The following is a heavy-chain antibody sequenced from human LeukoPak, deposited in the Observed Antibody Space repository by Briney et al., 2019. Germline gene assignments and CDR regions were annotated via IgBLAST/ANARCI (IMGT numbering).Heavy chain of an antibody. J-gene: IGHJ4*02. Sequence: GGSLRLSCAASGFTFSSYAMSWVRQAPGKGLEWVSAISGSGGSTYYADSVKGRFTISRDNSKNTLYLQMNSLRAEDTAVYYCAKHSCSGGSCYPRFDYWGQGTLVTVSS. D-gene: IGHD2-15*01. CDR3: AKHSCSGGSCYPRFDY. CDR2: ISGSGGST. CDR1: GFTFSSYA. V-gene: IGHV3-23*01.